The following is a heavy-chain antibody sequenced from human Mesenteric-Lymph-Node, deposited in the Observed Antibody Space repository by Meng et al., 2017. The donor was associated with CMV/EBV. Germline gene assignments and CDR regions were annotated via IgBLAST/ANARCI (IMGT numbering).Heavy chain of an antibody. Sequence: GESLKISCKGSEFNFISLWIGWVRQMPGKGPEWMGVIYPDESDVRYSPAFQGQVTISADKSIITAYLQWNRLEASDTAMYYCARHQGNLYSSGWSDLWGQGTLVTVSS. CDR2: IYPDESDV. CDR1: EFNFISLW. D-gene: IGHD6-19*01. J-gene: IGHJ4*02. CDR3: ARHQGNLYSSGWSDL. V-gene: IGHV5-51*01.